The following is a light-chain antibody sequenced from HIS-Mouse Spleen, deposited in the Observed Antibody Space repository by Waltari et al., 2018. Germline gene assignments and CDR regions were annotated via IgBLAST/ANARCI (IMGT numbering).Light chain of an antibody. CDR3: CSYAGSSTLV. V-gene: IGLV2-23*01. CDR1: SSDVGSYHL. CDR2: EGS. J-gene: IGLJ2*01. Sequence: QSALTQPASVSGSPGQSITISCTGTSSDVGSYHLVSWYQPHPGKAPKLMIYEGSKRPSGVSNRFSGSKSGNTASLTISGLKAEDEADYYCCSYAGSSTLVFGGGTKLTVL.